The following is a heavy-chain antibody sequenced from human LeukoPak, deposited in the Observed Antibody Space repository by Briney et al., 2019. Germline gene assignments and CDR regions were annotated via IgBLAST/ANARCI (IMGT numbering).Heavy chain of an antibody. CDR2: IRGGGANP. V-gene: IGHV3-23*01. CDR1: GFTFSNFA. D-gene: IGHD5-18*01. Sequence: GGSLRLSCAVSGFTFSNFAMNWVRQAPGKGLEWVSSIRGGGANPHYADSVKGRFTISRDNSKNTLYMEMNSLRAEDTAVYYCAKCSYTYGNGAYDIWGQGTMVTVSS. CDR3: AKCSYTYGNGAYDI. J-gene: IGHJ3*02.